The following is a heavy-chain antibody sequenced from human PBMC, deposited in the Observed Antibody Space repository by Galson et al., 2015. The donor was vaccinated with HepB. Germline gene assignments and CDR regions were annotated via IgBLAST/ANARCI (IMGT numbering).Heavy chain of an antibody. CDR2: INSDGSST. CDR1: GFTFSSYR. J-gene: IGHJ4*02. D-gene: IGHD5-18*01. V-gene: IGHV3-74*01. Sequence: SLRLSCAASGFTFSSYRMHWVRQAPGKGLVWVSRINSDGSSTSYADSVKGRFTISRDNSKNTLYLQMNSLRAEDTAVYYCAKLADTAWYYFDYWGQGTLVTVSS. CDR3: AKLADTAWYYFDY.